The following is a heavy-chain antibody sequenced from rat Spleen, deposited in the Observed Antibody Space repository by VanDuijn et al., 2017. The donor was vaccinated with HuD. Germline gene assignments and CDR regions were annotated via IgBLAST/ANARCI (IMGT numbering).Heavy chain of an antibody. CDR2: ISYSGSP. Sequence: EVQLQESGPGLVKPSQSLSLTCSVTGYSITSNYWGWIRKFPGSKMEWIGHISYSGSPSYSPSLKGRIYITRDTSKNQFFLQVNSLSSHDTATYYCARSDSVHYYLPFADWVQGTLVTASS. V-gene: IGHV3-1*01. J-gene: IGHJ3*01. D-gene: IGHD1-1*01. CDR1: GYSITSNY. CDR3: ARSDSVHYYLPFAD.